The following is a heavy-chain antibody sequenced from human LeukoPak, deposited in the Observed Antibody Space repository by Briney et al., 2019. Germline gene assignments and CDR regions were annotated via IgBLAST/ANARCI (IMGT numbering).Heavy chain of an antibody. CDR1: GYTFTGYY. D-gene: IGHD6-6*01. V-gene: IGHV1-2*02. J-gene: IGHJ5*02. CDR2: INPNSGGT. CDR3: ARTLPMAARRDWFDP. Sequence: ASVKVSCKASGYTFTGYYMHWVRQAPGQGLEWMGWINPNSGGTNYAQKFQGRVTMTRDTSISTAYMELSRLRSDDTAVYYCARTLPMAARRDWFDPWGQGTLVTVSS.